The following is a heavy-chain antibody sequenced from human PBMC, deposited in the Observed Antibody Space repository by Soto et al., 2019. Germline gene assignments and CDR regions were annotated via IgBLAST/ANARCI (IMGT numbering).Heavy chain of an antibody. Sequence: PSETLSLTCTVSGGSISSYYWSWIRQPPGKGLEWIGYIYYSGSTNYNPSLNNRVTMSVDTSKNLFSLKLSSVTASDTAVYYCARDVEGATRFDYWGQGTLVTVSS. CDR3: ARDVEGATRFDY. CDR2: IYYSGST. D-gene: IGHD1-26*01. V-gene: IGHV4-59*12. CDR1: GGSISSYY. J-gene: IGHJ4*02.